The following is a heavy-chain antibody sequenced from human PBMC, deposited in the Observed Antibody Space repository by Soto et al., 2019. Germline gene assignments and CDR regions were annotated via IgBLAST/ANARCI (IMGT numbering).Heavy chain of an antibody. CDR2: ISHGGST. V-gene: IGHV4-4*02. Sequence: QVQLQESGPGLVKPSGTLSLTCAVSSGSITNSNWWSWVRQPPGKGLEWIGEISHGGSTNYNPSLKSPVTISVDKSKIQFSLKLISVTAADTAVYYCASHLTMAATGGFDNWGQGTLVTVSS. J-gene: IGHJ4*02. CDR1: SGSITNSNW. D-gene: IGHD2-15*01. CDR3: ASHLTMAATGGFDN.